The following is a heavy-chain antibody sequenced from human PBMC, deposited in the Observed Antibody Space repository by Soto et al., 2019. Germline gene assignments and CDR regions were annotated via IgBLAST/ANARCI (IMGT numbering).Heavy chain of an antibody. CDR1: GYSFTSYW. D-gene: IGHD3-3*01. CDR3: ARLPGSIFGVVMTWYYFDY. J-gene: IGHJ4*02. Sequence: GESLKISCKGSGYSFTSYWIGWVRQMPGKGLGWMGIIYPGDSDTRYSPSFQGQVTISADKSISTAYLQWSSLKASDTAMYYCARLPGSIFGVVMTWYYFDYWGQGTLVTVSS. CDR2: IYPGDSDT. V-gene: IGHV5-51*01.